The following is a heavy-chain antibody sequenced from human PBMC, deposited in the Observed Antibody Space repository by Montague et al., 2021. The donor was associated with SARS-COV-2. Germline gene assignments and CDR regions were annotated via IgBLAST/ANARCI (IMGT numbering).Heavy chain of an antibody. Sequence: SETLSLTCTVSGGSISSYYWSWIRQPPGKGLEWIGYIYYSGSTNYNPSLKSRVIISVDTSKNQFSLKLSSVTAAATAVSYCARRSLGYCSGGSCYSGYDYWGQGTLVTVSS. D-gene: IGHD2-15*01. CDR2: IYYSGST. CDR1: GGSISSYY. V-gene: IGHV4-59*01. J-gene: IGHJ4*02. CDR3: ARRSLGYCSGGSCYSGYDY.